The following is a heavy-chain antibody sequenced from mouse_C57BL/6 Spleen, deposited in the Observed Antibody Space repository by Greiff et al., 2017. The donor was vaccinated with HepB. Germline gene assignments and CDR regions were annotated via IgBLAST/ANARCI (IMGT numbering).Heavy chain of an antibody. CDR3: ANDGYYEYYFDY. D-gene: IGHD2-3*01. V-gene: IGHV1-55*01. J-gene: IGHJ2*01. CDR1: GYTFTSYW. Sequence: QVHVKQPGAELVKPGASVKMSCKASGYTFTSYWITWVKQRPGQGLEWIGDIYPGSGSTNYNEKFKSKATLTVDTSSSTAYMQLSSLTSEDSAVYYCANDGYYEYYFDYWGQGTTLTVSS. CDR2: IYPGSGST.